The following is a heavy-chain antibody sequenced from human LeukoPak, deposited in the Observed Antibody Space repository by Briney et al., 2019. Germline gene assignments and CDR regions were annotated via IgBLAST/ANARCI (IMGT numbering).Heavy chain of an antibody. J-gene: IGHJ4*02. CDR3: AKGDGVVTYFDY. CDR1: GFTFSSYG. Sequence: GGSLRLSCAASGFTFSSYGMHWVRQAPGKGLEWVAVIWYDGSNKYYADSVKGRFTISRDNSKNTLYLQMNSLRAEDTAVYYCAKGDGVVTYFDYWGQGTLDTVSS. D-gene: IGHD4-23*01. V-gene: IGHV3-33*06. CDR2: IWYDGSNK.